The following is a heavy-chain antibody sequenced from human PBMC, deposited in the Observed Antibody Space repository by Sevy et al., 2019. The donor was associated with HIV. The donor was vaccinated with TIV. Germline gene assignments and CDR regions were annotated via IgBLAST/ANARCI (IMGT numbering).Heavy chain of an antibody. CDR1: GFTFGDYA. CDR2: IRSKAYGGTT. D-gene: IGHD3-9*01. CDR3: TRDRSYDILTGYSWTYYYYGMDV. J-gene: IGHJ6*02. V-gene: IGHV3-49*03. Sequence: GGSLRLSCTASGFTFGDYAMSWFRQAPVKGLEWVGFIRSKAYGGTTEYAASVKGRFTISRDDSKSIAYLQMNSLKTEDTAVYYCTRDRSYDILTGYSWTYYYYGMDVWGQGTTVTVSS.